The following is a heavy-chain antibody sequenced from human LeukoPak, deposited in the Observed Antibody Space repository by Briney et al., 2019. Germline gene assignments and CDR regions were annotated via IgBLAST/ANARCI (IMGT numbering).Heavy chain of an antibody. CDR3: ATTLYSRSCFDY. V-gene: IGHV4-39*01. D-gene: IGHD6-6*01. CDR2: VYYSGTT. J-gene: IGHJ4*02. Sequence: SETLSLTCTVSGGSISSGSYYWGWIRQPPGKGLEWIGRVYYSGTTYYNPSLKSRVTMSVDTSQNQFSLQLSSVTAADTAIYYCATTLYSRSCFDYWGQGTLVSVSS. CDR1: GGSISSGSYY.